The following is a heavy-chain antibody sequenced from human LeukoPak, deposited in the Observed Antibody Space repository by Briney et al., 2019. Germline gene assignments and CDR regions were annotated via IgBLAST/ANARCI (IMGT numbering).Heavy chain of an antibody. V-gene: IGHV4-4*09. Sequence: SETLSLTCTVSGASITNFYWSWVRRPPGKGLEWIGYIYPSGTTNYNPSLQSRVTMSLDTSKNQLPLRSSSVTAADTAVYFCASLKVSVVLGAISYYMDVWGKGTTVTVSS. CDR3: ASLKVSVVLGAISYYMDV. J-gene: IGHJ6*03. CDR2: IYPSGTT. D-gene: IGHD4/OR15-4a*01. CDR1: GASITNFY.